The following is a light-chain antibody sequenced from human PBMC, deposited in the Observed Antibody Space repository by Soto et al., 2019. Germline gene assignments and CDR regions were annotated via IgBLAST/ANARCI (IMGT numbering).Light chain of an antibody. Sequence: EIVMTQSPATLSVSPGERATLSCRASQSISSYLAWYQQKPGQAPMLLIYYASTRATGIPSRFSGSGSWTEFTLTISSLQSEDFAIYYCQHYNNWPLAFGGGTKVEIK. J-gene: IGKJ4*01. CDR1: QSISSY. V-gene: IGKV3-15*01. CDR3: QHYNNWPLA. CDR2: YAS.